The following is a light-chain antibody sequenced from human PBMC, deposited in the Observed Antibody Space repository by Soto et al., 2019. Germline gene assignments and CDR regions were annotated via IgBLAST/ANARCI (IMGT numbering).Light chain of an antibody. V-gene: IGLV1-47*01. CDR3: AAWDDSLSVVV. J-gene: IGLJ2*01. CDR2: RNN. Sequence: QSVLTQPPSASGTPGQRVTISCSGSSSNIGSNYVYWYQQLSGTAPKLLIYRNNQRPSGVPDRFSGSKSGTSASLAISGLRSEDEADYYCAAWDDSLSVVVFGGGTKLTVL. CDR1: SSNIGSNY.